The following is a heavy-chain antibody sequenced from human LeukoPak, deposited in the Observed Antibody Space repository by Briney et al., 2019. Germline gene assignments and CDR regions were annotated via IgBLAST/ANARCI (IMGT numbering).Heavy chain of an antibody. D-gene: IGHD6-19*01. J-gene: IGHJ6*02. CDR2: ISGSGGST. CDR3: AKDGVAGTVWGYYGMDV. V-gene: IGHV3-23*01. CDR1: GFTFSSYA. Sequence: GGSLRLSCAAFGFTFSSYAMSWVRQAPGKGLEWVSAISGSGGSTYYADSVKGRFTISRDNSKNTLYLQMNSLRAEDTAVYYCAKDGVAGTVWGYYGMDVWGQGTTVTVSS.